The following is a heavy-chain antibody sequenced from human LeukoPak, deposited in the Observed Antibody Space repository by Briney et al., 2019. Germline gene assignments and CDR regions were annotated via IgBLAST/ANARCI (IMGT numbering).Heavy chain of an antibody. V-gene: IGHV5-10-1*01. J-gene: IGHJ3*02. Sequence: GEFLNISCPGSGYSFTSYWISWGRQRPGNRLEWMGMIHPSDSSSTYRPSFQGNVSISADKYISTAYLQWSSLKASDTAMYYCARLRVRGVIGAFDIWGQGTMVTVSS. CDR1: GYSFTSYW. D-gene: IGHD3-10*01. CDR2: IHPSDSSS. CDR3: ARLRVRGVIGAFDI.